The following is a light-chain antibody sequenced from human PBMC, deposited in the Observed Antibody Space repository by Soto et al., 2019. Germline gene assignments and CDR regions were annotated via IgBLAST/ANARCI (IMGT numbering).Light chain of an antibody. CDR2: RAS. Sequence: DIQMTQSPSTLSASVGDRVTITCRASQSVGDSLVWHQQKPGKAPKLLIYRASSLESGVPSTFSGSGSGTEFTLTISSLQPDGFATYYCQQYQTYPWTFGQGTKVEV. CDR1: QSVGDS. V-gene: IGKV1-5*03. CDR3: QQYQTYPWT. J-gene: IGKJ1*01.